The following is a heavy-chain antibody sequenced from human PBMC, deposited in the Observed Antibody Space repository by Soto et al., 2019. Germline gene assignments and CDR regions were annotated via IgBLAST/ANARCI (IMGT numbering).Heavy chain of an antibody. J-gene: IGHJ4*02. Sequence: GRYVRICCAASGLTFSSYAMSWVRQAPGKGLEWVSVIYSDSSTYYADSVKGRFTISTDNSRNTVYLQMNSLRAEDTAVYYCARVGCSGYYPYYFAFRGQGALVTVSA. CDR3: ARVGCSGYYPYYFAF. CDR2: IYSDSST. D-gene: IGHD3-22*01. V-gene: IGHV3-23*03. CDR1: GLTFSSYA.